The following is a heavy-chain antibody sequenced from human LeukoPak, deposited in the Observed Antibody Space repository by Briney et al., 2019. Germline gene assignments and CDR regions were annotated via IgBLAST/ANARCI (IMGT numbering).Heavy chain of an antibody. CDR1: DSSITSTYY. CDR3: ARVLHAPYLIDP. J-gene: IGHJ5*02. V-gene: IGHV4-38-2*02. Sequence: PSETLSLTCTVSDSSITSTYYWAWFRQPPGKGLEWIATVFRLQTVRTFYNPSLESRVTMSLDPSQNQFSLNLTSVTAADTALYFCARVLHAPYLIDPWGQGTLVTVSS. D-gene: IGHD2-8*01. CDR2: VFRLQTVRT.